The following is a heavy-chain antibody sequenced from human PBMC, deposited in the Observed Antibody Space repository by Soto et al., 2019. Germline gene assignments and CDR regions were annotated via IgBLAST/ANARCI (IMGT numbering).Heavy chain of an antibody. V-gene: IGHV1-69*01. D-gene: IGHD2-15*01. Sequence: QVQLVQSGAEVKKPGSSVKVSCKASGGTFSSYAISWVRQAPGQGLEWMGGNIPIFGTANYAQKFQGRVTITADESTSTAYMELSSLRSEDTAVYYCARDLGLPYVLAEDRAFDIWGQGTMVTVSS. J-gene: IGHJ3*02. CDR1: GGTFSSYA. CDR3: ARDLGLPYVLAEDRAFDI. CDR2: NIPIFGTA.